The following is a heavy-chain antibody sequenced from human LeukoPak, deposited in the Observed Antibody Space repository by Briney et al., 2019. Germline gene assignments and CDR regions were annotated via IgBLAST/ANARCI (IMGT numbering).Heavy chain of an antibody. D-gene: IGHD3-10*01. CDR3: ARDHITMIRGVSYYYYGMDV. CDR2: IYSGGNT. J-gene: IGHJ6*02. V-gene: IGHV3-53*01. CDR1: GFSISTNY. Sequence: GGSVSLSRAASGFSISTNYVSWVGQAPGKGPEWVSIIYSGGNTFYADSVKGRFTISRDSSKNTLFLQMISLRAEDTAVYYCARDHITMIRGVSYYYYGMDVWGQATTVTDSS.